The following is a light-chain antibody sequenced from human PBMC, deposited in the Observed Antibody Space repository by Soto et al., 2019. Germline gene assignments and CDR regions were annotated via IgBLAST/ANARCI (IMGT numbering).Light chain of an antibody. CDR3: SSYAGSNNLYV. Sequence: QFALTQPPSASGSPGQSVTISCTGSSSDVGGYNFVSWYQQHPGKAPKLLIYEVSERPSGVPDRFSGSKSGNTASLTVSGLQADDEADYYCSSYAGSNNLYVFGTGTKVTVL. CDR1: SSDVGGYNF. J-gene: IGLJ1*01. V-gene: IGLV2-8*01. CDR2: EVS.